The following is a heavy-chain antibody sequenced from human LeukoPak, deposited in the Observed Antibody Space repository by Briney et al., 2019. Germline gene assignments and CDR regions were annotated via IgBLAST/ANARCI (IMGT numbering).Heavy chain of an antibody. CDR2: IGTGDDT. CDR3: AREIRETVVTRHYYYGIDV. D-gene: IGHD2-15*01. CDR1: GFTFSTYD. J-gene: IGHJ6*02. V-gene: IGHV3-13*01. Sequence: PGGSLRPSCAASGFTFSTYDMHWARQVTGKGLEWVSAIGTGDDTYYLGSVKGRFTISRENAKNVLYLQMSSLRAEDTAVYYCAREIRETVVTRHYYYGIDVWGQGTTVTVSS.